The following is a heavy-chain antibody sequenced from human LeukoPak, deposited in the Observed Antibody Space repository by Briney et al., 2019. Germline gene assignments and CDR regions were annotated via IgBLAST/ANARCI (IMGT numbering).Heavy chain of an antibody. Sequence: GGSLRLSCAASGFTFSSYGMHWVRQAPGKGLEWVAVISYDGSIDYYADSVKGRFTISRDNSKNTLYLQMNSLRAEDTAVYYCAKSGKEHYYMGVWGKGTTVTVSS. CDR1: GFTFSSYG. CDR2: ISYDGSID. J-gene: IGHJ6*03. V-gene: IGHV3-30*18. D-gene: IGHD3-10*01. CDR3: AKSGKEHYYMGV.